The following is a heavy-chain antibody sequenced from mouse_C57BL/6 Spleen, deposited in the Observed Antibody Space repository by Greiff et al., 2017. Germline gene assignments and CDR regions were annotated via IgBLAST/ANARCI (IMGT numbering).Heavy chain of an antibody. Sequence: EVQLVESGGGLVKPGGSLKLSCAASGFTFSSYAMSWVRQTPEKRLEWVATISDGGSYTYYPDNVKGRFTISRDNAKNNLYLQMSHLKSEDTAMYYCARGGEDAMDYWGQGTSVTVSS. CDR2: ISDGGSYT. CDR1: GFTFSSYA. J-gene: IGHJ4*01. V-gene: IGHV5-4*01. CDR3: ARGGEDAMDY.